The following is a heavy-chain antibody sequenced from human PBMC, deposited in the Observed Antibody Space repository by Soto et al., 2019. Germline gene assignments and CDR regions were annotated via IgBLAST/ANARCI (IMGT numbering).Heavy chain of an antibody. CDR3: AREGVQHGAGPYYYYGMDV. D-gene: IGHD1-26*01. CDR2: ISSSSSYI. Sequence: EVQLVESGGGLVKPGGSLRLSCAASGFTFSSYSMNWVRQAPGKGLEWVSSISSSSSYIYYTDSVKGRFTIFRDNAKNSLSLQMNSLRAEDTAVYYCAREGVQHGAGPYYYYGMDVWGQGTTVTVSS. J-gene: IGHJ6*02. CDR1: GFTFSSYS. V-gene: IGHV3-21*01.